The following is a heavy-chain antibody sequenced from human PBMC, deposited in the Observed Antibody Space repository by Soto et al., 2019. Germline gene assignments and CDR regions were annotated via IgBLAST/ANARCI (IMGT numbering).Heavy chain of an antibody. CDR1: GYTFTSYY. CDR3: ARDPKRWLQYPDFDY. D-gene: IGHD5-12*01. CDR2: INPSGGST. V-gene: IGHV1-46*01. Sequence: GASVKISCKASGYTFTSYYMHWVRQAPGQGLEWMGIINPSGGSTSYAQKFQGRVTMTRDTSTSTVYMELSSLRSEDTAVYYCARDPKRWLQYPDFDYWGKGTLVTVSS. J-gene: IGHJ4*02.